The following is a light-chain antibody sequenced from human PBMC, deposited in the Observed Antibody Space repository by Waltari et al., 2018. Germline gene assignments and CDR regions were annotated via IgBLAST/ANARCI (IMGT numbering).Light chain of an antibody. Sequence: EIVLTQSPGTLSLSPGERATLSCRASQSVTSSYLAWYQQKPGQAPRLLIYGASSRATGIPDRFSGSGSGTDFTLIISRLEPEDFAVYYCQQYGSLPITFGQGTRLEIK. CDR2: GAS. J-gene: IGKJ5*01. CDR1: QSVTSSY. CDR3: QQYGSLPIT. V-gene: IGKV3-20*01.